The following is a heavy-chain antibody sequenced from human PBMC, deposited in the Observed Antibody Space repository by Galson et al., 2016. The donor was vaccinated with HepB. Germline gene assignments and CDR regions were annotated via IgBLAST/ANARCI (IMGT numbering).Heavy chain of an antibody. Sequence: SLRLSRPASGFTLSTHSMNWVRQAPGKGLEGVSSISDTSNYLFHADPVKGRFTISRDNVKNSLYLQMKSLRAEDTAVYSCARFPSGYLVTDHWGQGTLVTVSS. CDR2: ISDTSNYL. CDR3: ARFPSGYLVTDH. J-gene: IGHJ4*02. V-gene: IGHV3-21*01. D-gene: IGHD3-22*01. CDR1: GFTLSTHS.